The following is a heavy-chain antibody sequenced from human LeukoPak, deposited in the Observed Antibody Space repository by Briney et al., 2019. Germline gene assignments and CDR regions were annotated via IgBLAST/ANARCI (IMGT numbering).Heavy chain of an antibody. D-gene: IGHD1-26*01. Sequence: QTGGSLRLSCAASGFTLSTYWMSWVRQAPGKGLEWVANIKQDGSEIYYVDSVKGRFTISRDNAKNSLYLQMNSLRAEDTAVYYCARDKVVGATIVDYWGQGTLVTVSS. V-gene: IGHV3-7*03. CDR1: GFTLSTYW. CDR3: ARDKVVGATIVDY. J-gene: IGHJ4*02. CDR2: IKQDGSEI.